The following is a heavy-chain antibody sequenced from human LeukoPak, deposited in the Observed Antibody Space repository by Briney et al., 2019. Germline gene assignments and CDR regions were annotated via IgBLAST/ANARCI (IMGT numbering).Heavy chain of an antibody. J-gene: IGHJ4*02. Sequence: SGTLSLTCTVSGGSISSYYWSWIRQPPGKGLEWIGYIYYSGNTYYNPSLKSRVTISVDASKNQFSLKLSSVTAADTAVYYCARSGSQYSSSWYYDYWGQGTLVTVSS. CDR1: GGSISSYY. V-gene: IGHV4-59*01. D-gene: IGHD6-13*01. CDR3: ARSGSQYSSSWYYDY. CDR2: IYYSGNT.